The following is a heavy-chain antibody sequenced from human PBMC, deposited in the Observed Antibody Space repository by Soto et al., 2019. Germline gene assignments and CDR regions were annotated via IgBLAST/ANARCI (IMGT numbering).Heavy chain of an antibody. Sequence: GGSLRLSCAASGFTFSSYSMNWVRQAPGKGLEWVSSISSSSSYIYYADSVKGRFTISRDNAKNSLYLQMNSLRAEDTAVYYCARDLRDYYDSSGYYYFDYWGQGTLVTVSS. V-gene: IGHV3-21*01. J-gene: IGHJ4*02. CDR1: GFTFSSYS. CDR3: ARDLRDYYDSSGYYYFDY. D-gene: IGHD3-22*01. CDR2: ISSSSSYI.